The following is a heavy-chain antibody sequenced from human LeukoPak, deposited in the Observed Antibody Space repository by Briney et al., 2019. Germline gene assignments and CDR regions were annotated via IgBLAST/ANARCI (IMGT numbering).Heavy chain of an antibody. CDR2: ISWNSGSI. CDR1: GFTFYDYA. D-gene: IGHD6-6*01. V-gene: IGHV3-9*01. J-gene: IGHJ4*02. CDR3: AKDTGYSSSPGPFDY. Sequence: GGSLRLSCAASGFTFYDYAMHWVRQAPGKGLEWVSGISWNSGSIGYADSVKGRFTISRDNAKNSLYLQMNSLRAEDTALYYCAKDTGYSSSPGPFDYWGQGTLVTVSS.